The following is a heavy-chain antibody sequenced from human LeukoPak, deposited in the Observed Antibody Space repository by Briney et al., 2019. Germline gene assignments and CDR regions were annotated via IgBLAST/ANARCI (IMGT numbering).Heavy chain of an antibody. D-gene: IGHD2-2*01. V-gene: IGHV3-21*01. CDR3: ARSSTSLDDY. Sequence: PGGSLRLSCAASGFTFSNYSMNWVRQAPGEGLEWVSSISSSSSYIYYADSVKGRFTISRDNAKNSLYLQMNSLRAEDTAVYYCARSSTSLDDYWGQGTLVTVSS. J-gene: IGHJ4*02. CDR2: ISSSSSYI. CDR1: GFTFSNYS.